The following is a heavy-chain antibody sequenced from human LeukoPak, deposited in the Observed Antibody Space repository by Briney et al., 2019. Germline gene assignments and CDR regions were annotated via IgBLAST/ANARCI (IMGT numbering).Heavy chain of an antibody. D-gene: IGHD3-3*01. V-gene: IGHV4-39*07. CDR1: GGSISSSSYY. Sequence: PSETLSLTCTVSGGSISSSSYYWGWIRQPPGKGLEWIGEINHSGSTNYNPSLKSRVTISVDTSKNQFSLKLSSVTAADTAVYYCARASYYDFWSGYYTGGLYYYYGMDVWGQGTTVTVSS. CDR2: INHSGST. J-gene: IGHJ6*02. CDR3: ARASYYDFWSGYYTGGLYYYYGMDV.